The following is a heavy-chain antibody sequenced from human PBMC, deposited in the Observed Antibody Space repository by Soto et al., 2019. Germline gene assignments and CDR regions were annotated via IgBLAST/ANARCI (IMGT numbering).Heavy chain of an antibody. V-gene: IGHV1-69*02. Sequence: QVQLVQSGAEVKKPGSSVKVSCKASGGTFSSYTISWVRQAPGQGLEWMGRIIPILGIANYAQKFQGRVTITADKATSTAYMELSSLRSEDTAVYYWGRRGGDGSGYAFDIWGQGTMVTVSS. J-gene: IGHJ3*02. CDR3: GRRGGDGSGYAFDI. D-gene: IGHD3-10*01. CDR1: GGTFSSYT. CDR2: IIPILGIA.